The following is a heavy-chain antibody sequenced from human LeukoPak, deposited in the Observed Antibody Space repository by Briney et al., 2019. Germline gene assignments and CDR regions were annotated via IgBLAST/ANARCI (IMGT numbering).Heavy chain of an antibody. CDR2: INHSGST. CDR3: ARALMLHDFWSGYSLYGMDV. Sequence: SETLSLTCAVYGGSFSGYYWSWIRQPPGKGLEWIGEINHSGSTNYNPSLKSRVTISVDTSKNQFSLKLSSVTAADTAVYYCARALMLHDFWSGYSLYGMDVWGQGTTVTVSS. J-gene: IGHJ6*02. D-gene: IGHD3-3*01. CDR1: GGSFSGYY. V-gene: IGHV4-34*01.